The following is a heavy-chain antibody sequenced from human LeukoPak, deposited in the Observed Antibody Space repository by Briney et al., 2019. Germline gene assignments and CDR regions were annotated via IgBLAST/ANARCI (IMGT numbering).Heavy chain of an antibody. CDR3: AITYSSSWYGYYFDY. Sequence: SETLSLTCTVSGGSISSSSYYWGWIRQPPGKGLEWIGSIYYSGSTYYNPSLKSRVTISVDTSKNQFSLKLSSVTAADTAVYYCAITYSSSWYGYYFDYWGQGTLVTVSS. V-gene: IGHV4-39*01. J-gene: IGHJ4*02. CDR1: GGSISSSSYY. CDR2: IYYSGST. D-gene: IGHD6-13*01.